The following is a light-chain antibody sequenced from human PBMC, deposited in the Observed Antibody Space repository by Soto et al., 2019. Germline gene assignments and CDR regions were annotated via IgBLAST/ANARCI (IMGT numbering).Light chain of an antibody. CDR1: RPITTI. CDR3: QQSYNSPPA. CDR2: SAF. V-gene: IGKV1-39*01. Sequence: IQMTQSPSSRSASVGAGVTITCRLSRPITTILNWYQQKPGKAPRLLIYSAFSLPSGVPPRFAGSGSGTNFTLTISDLRPEDFATYYCQQSYNSPPAFGSGTRVEIK. J-gene: IGKJ3*01.